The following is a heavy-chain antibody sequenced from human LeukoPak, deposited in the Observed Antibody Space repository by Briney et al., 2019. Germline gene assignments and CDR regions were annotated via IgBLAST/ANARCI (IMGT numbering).Heavy chain of an antibody. CDR2: INPNSGGT. J-gene: IGHJ4*02. V-gene: IGHV1-2*02. CDR1: GYTFTDYY. D-gene: IGHD3-10*01. Sequence: ASVKVSCKAFGYTFTDYYMHWVRQAPGQGLEWMGWINPNSGGTNYAQKFQGRVTMTRDPSISTAYMELSRLRSDGTAVYYCARGSTLRGDSPYFLDYWGQGTLVIVSS. CDR3: ARGSTLRGDSPYFLDY.